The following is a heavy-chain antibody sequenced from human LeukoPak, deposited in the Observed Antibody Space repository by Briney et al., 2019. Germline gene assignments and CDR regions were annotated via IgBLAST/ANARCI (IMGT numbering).Heavy chain of an antibody. CDR2: IIPIFGTP. V-gene: IGHV1-69*06. D-gene: IGHD6-6*01. Sequence: SVKVSCKTSGGAITTFAISWVRQAPGQGLEWMGGIIPIFGTPDHAQRFQGRVTITADRSTGTVYLELSSLRSEDTAVYYCARSHSSSSGHDAFNIWGQGTMVTVSS. CDR3: ARSHSSSSGHDAFNI. CDR1: GGAITTFA. J-gene: IGHJ3*02.